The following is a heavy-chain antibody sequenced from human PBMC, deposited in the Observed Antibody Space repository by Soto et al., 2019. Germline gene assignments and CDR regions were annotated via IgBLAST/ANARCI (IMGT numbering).Heavy chain of an antibody. D-gene: IGHD3-3*01. CDR3: ARTECGVVNTYYYYYGMDV. V-gene: IGHV1-69*06. CDR1: GGTFSSYA. CDR2: IIPIFGTA. Sequence: QVQLVQSGAEVKKPGSSVKVSCKASGGTFSSYAISWVRQAPGQGLEWMGGIIPIFGTANYAQKFQGRVTITADKSTSTAYMELSSLRSEDTAVYYCARTECGVVNTYYYYYGMDVWGQGTTVTVSS. J-gene: IGHJ6*02.